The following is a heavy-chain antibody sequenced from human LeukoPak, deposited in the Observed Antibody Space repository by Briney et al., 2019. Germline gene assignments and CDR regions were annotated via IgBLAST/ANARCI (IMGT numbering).Heavy chain of an antibody. CDR3: ARDSSSWYPFDY. CDR2: ISSSSSYI. V-gene: IGHV3-21*01. Sequence: GALVLSWAASGFPFRSYSMNWVRQAPGKGLEWVSSISSSSSYIYYADSVKGRFTISRDNAKNSLYLQMNSLRAEDTAVYYCARDSSSWYPFDYWGQGTLVTVSS. D-gene: IGHD6-13*01. CDR1: GFPFRSYS. J-gene: IGHJ4*02.